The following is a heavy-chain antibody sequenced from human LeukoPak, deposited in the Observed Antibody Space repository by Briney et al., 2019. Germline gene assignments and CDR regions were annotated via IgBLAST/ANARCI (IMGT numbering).Heavy chain of an antibody. D-gene: IGHD2-15*01. CDR3: ARDSAKGVAH. CDR1: GYTFINYD. Sequence: ASVKVSCTASGYTFINYDFSWVRQAPGQGLEWMGWISTYNGNTNYAQKLQGRVTMTTDTSTSTAYMELSSLRSEDTAVYYCARDSAKGVAHWGQGTLVTVSS. V-gene: IGHV1-18*01. CDR2: ISTYNGNT. J-gene: IGHJ4*02.